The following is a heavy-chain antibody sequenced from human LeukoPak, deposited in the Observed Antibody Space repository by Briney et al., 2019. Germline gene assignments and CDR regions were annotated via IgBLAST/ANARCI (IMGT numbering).Heavy chain of an antibody. CDR1: GYTFTSYG. CDR2: IWYDGSNK. V-gene: IGHV3-33*01. J-gene: IGHJ4*02. Sequence: SCKASGYTFTSYGMHWVRQAPGKGLEWVAVIWYDGSNKYYADSVKGRFTISRDNSKNTLYLQKNSLRAEDTAVYYCAREETGTPDYWGQGTLVTVSS. CDR3: AREETGTPDY. D-gene: IGHD1-1*01.